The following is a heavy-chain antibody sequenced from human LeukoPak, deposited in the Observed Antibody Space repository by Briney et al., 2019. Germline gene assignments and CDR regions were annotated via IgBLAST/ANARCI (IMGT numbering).Heavy chain of an antibody. CDR3: ASADTVTTPPWFDP. J-gene: IGHJ5*02. Sequence: LAGGSLRLSCAASGFTFSSYAMHWVRQAPGKGLEWVAVISYDGSNKYYADSVKGRFTISRDNSKNTLYLQMNSLRAEDTAVYYCASADTVTTPPWFDPWGQGTLVTVSS. V-gene: IGHV3-30-3*01. CDR2: ISYDGSNK. CDR1: GFTFSSYA. D-gene: IGHD4-17*01.